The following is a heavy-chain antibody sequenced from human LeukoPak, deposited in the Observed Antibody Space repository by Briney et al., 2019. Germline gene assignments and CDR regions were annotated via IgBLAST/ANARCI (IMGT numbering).Heavy chain of an antibody. V-gene: IGHV3-53*01. Sequence: GGSLRLSCAASGFTFSNAWMSWVRQAPGKGLEWVSVIYSGGSTYYADSVKGRFTISRDNSRNTLYLQMNSLRAEDTAVYYCAKAGRGDGDYWYFDLWGRGTQVTVAA. CDR2: IYSGGST. D-gene: IGHD3-10*01. CDR1: GFTFSNAW. J-gene: IGHJ2*01. CDR3: AKAGRGDGDYWYFDL.